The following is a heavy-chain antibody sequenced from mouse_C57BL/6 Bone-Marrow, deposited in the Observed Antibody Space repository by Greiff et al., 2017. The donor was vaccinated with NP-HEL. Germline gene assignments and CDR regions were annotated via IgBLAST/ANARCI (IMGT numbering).Heavy chain of an antibody. CDR3: VSPYSEDYYAMDY. J-gene: IGHJ4*01. CDR2: IRSKSNNYAT. V-gene: IGHV10-1*01. Sequence: EVKLMESGGGLVQPKGSLKLSCAASGFSFNTYAMNWVRQAPGKGLEWVARIRSKSNNYATYYADSVKDRFTISRDDSESMLYLQMNNLKTEDTAMYYCVSPYSEDYYAMDYWGQGTSVTVSS. CDR1: GFSFNTYA. D-gene: IGHD1-1*01.